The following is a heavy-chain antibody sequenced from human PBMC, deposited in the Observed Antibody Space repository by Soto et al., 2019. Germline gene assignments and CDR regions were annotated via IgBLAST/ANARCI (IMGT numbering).Heavy chain of an antibody. Sequence: QVQLQQSGPGLVKPSQTLSLTCAISGDSVSSNSAAWNWIRQSPSRGLEWLGRTYYRSKWYNDYAVAVKSRITINPDTSKNQFSLQLNSVTPEDTAVYYCARDRVGVAEGAYYYYGMDVWGQGTTVTVSS. J-gene: IGHJ6*02. V-gene: IGHV6-1*01. CDR1: GDSVSSNSAA. CDR2: TYYRSKWYN. CDR3: ARDRVGVAEGAYYYYGMDV. D-gene: IGHD2-15*01.